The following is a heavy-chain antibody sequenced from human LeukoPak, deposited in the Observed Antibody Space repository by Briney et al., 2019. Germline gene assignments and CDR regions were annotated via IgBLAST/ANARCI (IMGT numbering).Heavy chain of an antibody. CDR1: GFTFSDYY. J-gene: IGHJ4*02. Sequence: GGSLRLSCAASGFTFSDYYMSWLRQAPGQGLEWVSYISSSGSTIYYADSVKGRFTISRDNAKNSLYLQMNSLRAEDTAVYYCARDLSYDFWSGYLDYWGQGTLVTVSS. V-gene: IGHV3-11*04. CDR2: ISSSGSTI. D-gene: IGHD3-3*01. CDR3: ARDLSYDFWSGYLDY.